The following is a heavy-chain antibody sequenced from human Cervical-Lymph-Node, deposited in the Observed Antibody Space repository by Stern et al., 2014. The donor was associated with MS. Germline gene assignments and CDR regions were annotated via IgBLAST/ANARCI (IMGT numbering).Heavy chain of an antibody. D-gene: IGHD6-13*01. CDR1: GGTFSTFA. Sequence: VQLVESGAEVKKLGSSVKVSCKAFGGTFSTFAISWVRQAPGQGLEWLGGIIPLFGTANSAQKFQGRVTFTADESINTAYMDLRGLRSDDTAIYYCTRHQEGIAASWGQGTLVTVSS. J-gene: IGHJ5*02. CDR2: IIPLFGTA. V-gene: IGHV1-69*01. CDR3: TRHQEGIAAS.